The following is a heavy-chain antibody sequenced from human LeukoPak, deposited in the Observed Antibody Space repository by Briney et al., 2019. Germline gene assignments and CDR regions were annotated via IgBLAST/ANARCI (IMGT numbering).Heavy chain of an antibody. CDR2: MNPNSGNT. CDR1: GYTFTSYD. CDR3: ARDRKVVLWVGTSEGDYFDY. J-gene: IGHJ4*02. V-gene: IGHV1-8*01. D-gene: IGHD3-10*01. Sequence: ASVKVSCKASGYTFTSYDINWMRQAPGQGLEWVGWMNPNSGNTGYAQTFQCKLTMTRNTSIKTASMRLSSLRAEDTGVYYCARDRKVVLWVGTSEGDYFDYWGQGTLVTVSS.